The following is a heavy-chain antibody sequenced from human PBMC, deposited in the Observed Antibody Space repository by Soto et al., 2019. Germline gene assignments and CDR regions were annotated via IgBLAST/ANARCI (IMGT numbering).Heavy chain of an antibody. V-gene: IGHV4-31*03. CDR3: ARRRRSYYYYYGMDV. Sequence: SETLSLTCTVSGGSISSGGYYWSWIRQHPGKGLEWIGYIYYSGSTYYNPSLKSRVTISVDTSKNQFSLKLSSVTAADTAVYYCARRRRSYYYYYGMDVWGQGTTVTVSS. CDR1: GGSISSGGYY. D-gene: IGHD6-25*01. CDR2: IYYSGST. J-gene: IGHJ6*02.